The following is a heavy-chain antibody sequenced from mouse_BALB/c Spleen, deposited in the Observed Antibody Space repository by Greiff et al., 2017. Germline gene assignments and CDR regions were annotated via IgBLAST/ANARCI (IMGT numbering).Heavy chain of an antibody. J-gene: IGHJ4*01. CDR3: ARWDYGNLYAMDY. CDR1: GYAFTSYN. V-gene: IGHV1S135*01. CDR2: IDPYNGGT. Sequence: EVQLKESGPELVKPGASVKVSCKASGYAFTSYNMYWVKQSHGKSLEWIGYIDPYNGGTSYNQKFKGKATLTVDKSSSTAYMHLNSLTSEDSAVYYCARWDYGNLYAMDYWGQGTSVTVSS. D-gene: IGHD2-1*01.